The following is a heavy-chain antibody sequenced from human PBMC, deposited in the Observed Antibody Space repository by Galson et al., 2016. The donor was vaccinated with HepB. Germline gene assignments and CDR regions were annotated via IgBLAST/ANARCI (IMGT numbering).Heavy chain of an antibody. J-gene: IGHJ4*02. D-gene: IGHD3-22*01. Sequence: SLRLSCAASGLTSSTYGMHWVRQAPGKGLEWVAVISYDGGDKYYADSVKGRFTISRDNSNNPLYLQMNSLRAEDTAVYYCAKYYFDGSGYEWPFDYWGQGTLVTVSS. CDR1: GLTSSTYG. V-gene: IGHV3-30*18. CDR2: ISYDGGDK. CDR3: AKYYFDGSGYEWPFDY.